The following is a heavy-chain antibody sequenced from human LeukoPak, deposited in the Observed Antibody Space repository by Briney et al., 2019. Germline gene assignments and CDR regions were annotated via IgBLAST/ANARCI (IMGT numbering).Heavy chain of an antibody. J-gene: IGHJ2*01. D-gene: IGHD2-2*01. CDR3: ARHGMTVPAARDWYFDL. CDR2: IYYSGST. Sequence: TETLSLTCTVSGGSISSSSYYWGWIRQPPGKGLEWIGSIYYSGSTYYNPSLKSRVTISVDTSKNQFSLKLSSVTAADTAVYYCARHGMTVPAARDWYFDLWGRGTLVTVSS. CDR1: GGSISSSSYY. V-gene: IGHV4-39*01.